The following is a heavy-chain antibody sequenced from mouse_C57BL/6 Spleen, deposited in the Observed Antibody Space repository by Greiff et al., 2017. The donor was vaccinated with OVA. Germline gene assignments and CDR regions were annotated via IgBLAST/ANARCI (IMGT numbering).Heavy chain of an antibody. V-gene: IGHV1-81*01. J-gene: IGHJ4*01. Sequence: QVHVKQSGAELARPGASVKLSCKASGYTFTSYGISWVKQRTGQGLEWIGEIYPRSGNTYYNEKFKGKATLTADKSSSTAYMELRSLTSEDSAVYFCARGNYGNSYAMDYGGQGTSVTVSS. CDR1: GYTFTSYG. CDR3: ARGNYGNSYAMDY. CDR2: IYPRSGNT. D-gene: IGHD2-1*01.